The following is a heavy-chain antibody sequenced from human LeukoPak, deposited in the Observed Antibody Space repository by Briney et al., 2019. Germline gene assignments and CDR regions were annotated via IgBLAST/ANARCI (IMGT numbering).Heavy chain of an antibody. V-gene: IGHV3-30*02. J-gene: IGHJ6*04. Sequence: GGSLRLSCAASGFSFSGYVMYWVRQAPGKGLEGVAVIRRDGSYKDYADSVKGRFTISRDNHKYTVSLEMNSLRPEDTAVYYCANDRGYGIDVWGKGTTVTVSS. CDR2: IRRDGSYK. CDR3: ANDRGYGIDV. CDR1: GFSFSGYV.